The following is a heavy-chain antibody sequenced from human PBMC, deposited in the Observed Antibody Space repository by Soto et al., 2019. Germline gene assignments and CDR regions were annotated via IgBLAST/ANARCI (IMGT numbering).Heavy chain of an antibody. CDR3: SRVRARLFSHAFHC. Sequence: QVQLQQWGAGLLKPSETLSLTCAGYGGSFTDYYWTWIRQPPGKGLEWIGEINHSGSPNYNPSLKTRVTISLDTSKNQFYLKVNSVTAADTAVYFGSRVRARLFSHAFHCWGQWTLVTVS. CDR2: INHSGSP. CDR1: GGSFTDYY. V-gene: IGHV4-34*01. J-gene: IGHJ3*01.